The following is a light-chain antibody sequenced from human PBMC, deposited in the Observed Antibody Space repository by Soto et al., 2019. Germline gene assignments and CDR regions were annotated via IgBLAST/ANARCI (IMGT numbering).Light chain of an antibody. V-gene: IGKV3-20*01. CDR1: QSVSSSY. CDR3: QQFDDSVT. Sequence: EIVLTQSPGTLSLSPGERASLSCRASQSVSSSYLAWYQQKPGQAPRLLMYGASDRATGTPGRFSGSGSGTDFTLTISGLEPEDSAVYYCQQFDDSVTFGQGTRLEIK. J-gene: IGKJ5*01. CDR2: GAS.